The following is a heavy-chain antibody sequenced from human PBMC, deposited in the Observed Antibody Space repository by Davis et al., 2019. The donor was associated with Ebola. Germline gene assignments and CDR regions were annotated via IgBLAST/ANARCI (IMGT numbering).Heavy chain of an antibody. CDR2: ISSSSSYI. V-gene: IGHV3-21*05. Sequence: PGGSLRLSCAASGFTFSSYSMNWVRQAPGKGLEWVSYISSSSSYIYYADSVKGRFTISRDNSKNTLYLQMNSLRAEDTAVYYCAKTPYEYYFDYWGQGTLVTVSS. CDR3: AKTPYEYYFDY. J-gene: IGHJ4*02. D-gene: IGHD5-12*01. CDR1: GFTFSSYS.